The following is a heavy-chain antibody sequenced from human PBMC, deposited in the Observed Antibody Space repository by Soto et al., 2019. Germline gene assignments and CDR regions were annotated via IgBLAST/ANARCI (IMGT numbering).Heavy chain of an antibody. CDR1: GYTFTSYY. CDR2: INPSGGST. D-gene: IGHD1-1*01. J-gene: IGHJ4*02. Sequence: ASVKVSCKASGYTFTSYYMHWVRQAPGQGLEWMGIINPSGGSTSYAQKFQGRVTMTRDTSTSTVYMELSSLRSEDTAVYYCASVGVELEPSNYWGQGTLVTAPQ. CDR3: ASVGVELEPSNY. V-gene: IGHV1-46*03.